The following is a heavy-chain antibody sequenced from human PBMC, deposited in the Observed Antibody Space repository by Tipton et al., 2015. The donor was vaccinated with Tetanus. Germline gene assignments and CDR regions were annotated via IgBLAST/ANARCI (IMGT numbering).Heavy chain of an antibody. CDR2: IYSGGRT. D-gene: IGHD3-16*01. Sequence: GSLRLSCEVSGFTLSRFGMNWVRQAPGKGLEWISIIYSGGRTYCADSVKGRFTISRDNSKNMLFLQMNSMRAEDTAVYYCTSSLNTWYYYGVDVWGQGTTVTVSS. CDR1: GFTLSRFG. J-gene: IGHJ6*02. V-gene: IGHV3-53*01. CDR3: TSSLNTWYYYGVDV.